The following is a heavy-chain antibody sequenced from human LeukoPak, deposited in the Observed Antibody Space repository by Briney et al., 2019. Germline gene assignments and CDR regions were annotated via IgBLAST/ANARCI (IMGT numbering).Heavy chain of an antibody. CDR1: GYTFTSYY. D-gene: IGHD1-26*01. CDR2: INLTGGST. J-gene: IGHJ3*02. Sequence: ASVKVSCKASGYTFTSYYIHWVRPAPGQGLEWMGIINLTGGSTIYAQRLQGRVTMTRDKSTSSVYMDLSTLTSEDTAVYYCARAEWALGGHDAFDIWGQGAMVTVSS. CDR3: ARAEWALGGHDAFDI. V-gene: IGHV1-46*01.